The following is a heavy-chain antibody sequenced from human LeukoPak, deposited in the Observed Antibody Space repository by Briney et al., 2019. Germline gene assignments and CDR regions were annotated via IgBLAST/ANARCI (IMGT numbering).Heavy chain of an antibody. J-gene: IGHJ3*02. V-gene: IGHV3-53*01. CDR2: IYAGGST. Sequence: GGSLRLSCAVSGFTVSSSYMTWVRQAPGKGLEWVSLIYAGGSTYYADSVKGRFTISRDNSKNTLYLQMNSLRAEDTAVYYCAGIQQWSWRAFDIWGQGTMVTVSS. CDR3: AGIQQWSWRAFDI. CDR1: GFTVSSSY. D-gene: IGHD5-18*01.